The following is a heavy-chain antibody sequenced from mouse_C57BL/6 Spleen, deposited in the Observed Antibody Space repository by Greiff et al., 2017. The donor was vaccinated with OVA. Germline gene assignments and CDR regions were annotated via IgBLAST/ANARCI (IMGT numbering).Heavy chain of an antibody. CDR2: IYPGDGDP. V-gene: IGHV1-82*01. Sequence: QVQLQQSGPELVKPGASVKISCKASGYAFSSSWMNWVKQRPGKGLEWIGRIYPGDGDPNYNGKFKGKATLTADKSSSTAYMHLSSLTSDDSAVYFCARIQLGHYAMDYWGQGTSVTVSS. J-gene: IGHJ4*01. D-gene: IGHD4-1*02. CDR3: ARIQLGHYAMDY. CDR1: GYAFSSSW.